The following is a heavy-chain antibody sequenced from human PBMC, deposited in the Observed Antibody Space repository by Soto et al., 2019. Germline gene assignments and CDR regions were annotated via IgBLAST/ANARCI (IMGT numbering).Heavy chain of an antibody. CDR3: AVNSGSYPHYYGMDV. CDR1: GGSISSSSYY. CDR2: IYYSGST. J-gene: IGHJ6*02. V-gene: IGHV4-39*01. D-gene: IGHD1-26*01. Sequence: SETLSLTCTVSGGSISSSSYYWGWIRQPPGKGLEWIGSIYYSGSTYYNPSLKSRVTISVDTSKNQFSLKLSSVTAADTAVYYCAVNSGSYPHYYGMDVWGQGTTVTVSS.